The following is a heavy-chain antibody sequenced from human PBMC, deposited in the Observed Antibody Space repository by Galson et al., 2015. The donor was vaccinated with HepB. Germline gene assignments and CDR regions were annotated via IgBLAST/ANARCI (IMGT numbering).Heavy chain of an antibody. CDR2: VDPEDGET. Sequence: VKVSCKVSGYTFTDYYMHWVQQAPGKGLEWMGLVDPEDGETIYAEKFQGRVTITADTSTDTAYMELSSLRSEDTAVYYCATLTNYYDSSGYLNYWGQGTLVTVSS. CDR1: GYTFTDYY. J-gene: IGHJ4*02. V-gene: IGHV1-69-2*01. CDR3: ATLTNYYDSSGYLNY. D-gene: IGHD3-22*01.